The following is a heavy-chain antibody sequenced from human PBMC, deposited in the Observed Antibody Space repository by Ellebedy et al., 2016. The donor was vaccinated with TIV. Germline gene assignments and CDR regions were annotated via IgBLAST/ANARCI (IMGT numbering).Heavy chain of an antibody. Sequence: AASVKVSCKVSGYTLTELSMHWVRQAPGKGLEWMGGFDPEDGETIYAQKFQGRVTMTEDTSTDTAYMELSSLRSEDTAVYYCATDLAGTTGTTWDYWGQGTLVTVSS. CDR3: ATDLAGTTGTTWDY. CDR2: FDPEDGET. D-gene: IGHD1-1*01. J-gene: IGHJ4*02. V-gene: IGHV1-24*01. CDR1: GYTLTELS.